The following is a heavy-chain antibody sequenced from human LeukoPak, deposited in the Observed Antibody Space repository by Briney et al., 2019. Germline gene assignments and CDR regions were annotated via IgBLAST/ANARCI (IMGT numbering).Heavy chain of an antibody. J-gene: IGHJ4*02. CDR3: ARDGAAAGQVPILDY. CDR1: GYSISSAYY. V-gene: IGHV4-38-2*02. CDR2: IYHSGST. D-gene: IGHD6-13*01. Sequence: SETLSLTCTVSGYSISSAYYWGWIRQPPGKGLEWIGSIYHSGSTYYNPSLKSRVTISVDTSKNQFSLKLSSVTAADTAVYYCARDGAAAGQVPILDYWGQGTLVTVSS.